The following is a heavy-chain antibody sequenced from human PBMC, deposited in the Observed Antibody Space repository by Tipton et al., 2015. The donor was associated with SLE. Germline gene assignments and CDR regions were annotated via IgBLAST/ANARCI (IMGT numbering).Heavy chain of an antibody. J-gene: IGHJ4*02. CDR3: ARDERVRGVLGY. V-gene: IGHV4-39*07. CDR1: GGSISSNIYY. D-gene: IGHD3-10*01. Sequence: TLSLTCTVSGGSISSNIYYWAWIRQPPGKGLEWIGSMYHSGNTYYSPSLKSRVTLSVDTSKNQFSLKLSSVTAADTAVYYCARDERVRGVLGYWGQGTLVTVSS. CDR2: MYHSGNT.